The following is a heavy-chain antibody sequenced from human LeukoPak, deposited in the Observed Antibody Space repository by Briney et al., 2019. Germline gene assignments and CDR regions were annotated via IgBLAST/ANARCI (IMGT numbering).Heavy chain of an antibody. CDR1: GYTFTSYG. V-gene: IGHV1-18*01. CDR3: ARGLSYYYDSGGYHHFDY. Sequence: GASVKVSCKASGYTFTSYGISWVRQAPGQGLEWMGWISAYNGNTNYAQKLQGRVTMTTDTSTSTAYMELRSLRSDDTAVYYCARGLSYYYDSGGYHHFDYWGQGTLVTVSS. CDR2: ISAYNGNT. D-gene: IGHD3-22*01. J-gene: IGHJ4*02.